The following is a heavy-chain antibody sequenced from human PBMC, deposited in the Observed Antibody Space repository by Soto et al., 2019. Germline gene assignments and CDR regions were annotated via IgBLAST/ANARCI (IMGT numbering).Heavy chain of an antibody. CDR1: GFTFSSYA. J-gene: IGHJ4*02. Sequence: GGSLRLSCAASGFTFSSYAMSWVRQAPGKGLEWVSAISGSGGSTYYADSVKGRFTISRDNSKNTLYLQMNSLRAEDTAVYYCAKELTGIAAVGMYYFDYWGQGTLVTVSS. CDR2: ISGSGGST. V-gene: IGHV3-23*01. D-gene: IGHD6-13*01. CDR3: AKELTGIAAVGMYYFDY.